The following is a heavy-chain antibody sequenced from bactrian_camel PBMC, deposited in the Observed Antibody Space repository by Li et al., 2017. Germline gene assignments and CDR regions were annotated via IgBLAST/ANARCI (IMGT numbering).Heavy chain of an antibody. CDR3: ATGSRTYSGAYYYGDWADFGY. CDR1: GYTYNHYC. Sequence: QLVESGGGSVQTGGSLTLTCVASGYTYNHYCMGWFRLAPGKEREGVAIIDTDGSTFYADSVAGRFTISQDNSKNTLSLQMNSLKSEDTALYYCATGSRTYSGAYYYGDWADFGYWGQGTQVTVS. D-gene: IGHD2*01. V-gene: IGHV3S1*01. J-gene: IGHJ6*01. CDR2: IDTDGST.